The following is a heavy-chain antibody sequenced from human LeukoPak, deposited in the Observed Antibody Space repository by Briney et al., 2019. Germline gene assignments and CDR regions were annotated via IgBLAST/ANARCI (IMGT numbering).Heavy chain of an antibody. J-gene: IGHJ4*02. D-gene: IGHD3-10*01. Sequence: SETLSLTCTVSGGSISSGDYYWSWIRQPPGKGLEWIGYIYYSGSTYYNPSLKSRVTISVDTSKNQFSPKLSSVTAADTAVYYCARANDGSGSYGYWGQGTLVTVSS. V-gene: IGHV4-30-4*08. CDR3: ARANDGSGSYGY. CDR1: GGSISSGDYY. CDR2: IYYSGST.